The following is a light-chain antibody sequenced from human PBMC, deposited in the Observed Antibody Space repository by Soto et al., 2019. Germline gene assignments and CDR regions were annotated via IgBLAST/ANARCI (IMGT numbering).Light chain of an antibody. Sequence: QSALTQPPSVSGSPRQSVAISCTGTSSDVGGSNGVSWDQHPPGTAPKLMIYDVTNRPSGVPDRFSGSKSGNTASLSISGLQAEDEGGYYCSSYTSSSTYVFGTGTKVTVL. CDR3: SSYTSSSTYV. V-gene: IGLV2-18*02. J-gene: IGLJ1*01. CDR2: DVT. CDR1: SSDVGGSNG.